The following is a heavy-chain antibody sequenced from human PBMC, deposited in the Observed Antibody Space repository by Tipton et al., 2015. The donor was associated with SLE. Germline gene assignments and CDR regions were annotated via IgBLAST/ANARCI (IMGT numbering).Heavy chain of an antibody. Sequence: SLRLSCEASGFTFSRYWMHWVRQAPGKGLVWVSRINSDGSSTSYADSVKGRFTISRDNAKNSLFLQMNSLRAEDTAVYYCAREGIAARHGEYWGQGTLVTVSS. D-gene: IGHD6-6*01. J-gene: IGHJ4*02. CDR1: GFTFSRYW. CDR3: AREGIAARHGEY. V-gene: IGHV3-74*01. CDR2: INSDGSST.